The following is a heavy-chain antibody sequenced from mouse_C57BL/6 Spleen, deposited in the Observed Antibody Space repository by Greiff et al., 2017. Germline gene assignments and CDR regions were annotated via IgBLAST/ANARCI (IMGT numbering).Heavy chain of an antibody. D-gene: IGHD1-1*01. J-gene: IGHJ4*01. CDR1: GYTFTDYN. CDR2: INPNNGGT. CDR3: ARSYYGSSYYAMDY. V-gene: IGHV1-18*01. Sequence: EVQLQQSGPELVKPGALVKIPCKASGYTFTDYNMDWVKQSHGKSLEWIGDINPNNGGTIYNQKFKGKATLTVDKSSSTAYMELRSLTSEDTAVYYCARSYYGSSYYAMDYWGQGTSVTVSS.